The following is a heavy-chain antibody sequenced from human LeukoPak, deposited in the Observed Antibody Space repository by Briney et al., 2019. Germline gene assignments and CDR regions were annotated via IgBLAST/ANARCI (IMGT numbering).Heavy chain of an antibody. CDR3: ARNGEGYCSGGSCYRLDY. V-gene: IGHV1-69*13. CDR2: IIPIFGTA. D-gene: IGHD2-15*01. CDR1: GGTFSSYA. Sequence: SVKVSCKASGGTFSSYAISWVRQAPGQGLEWMGGIIPIFGTANYAQKFQGRVTITADETTSTAYMELSSLRSEDTAVYYCARNGEGYCSGGSCYRLDYWGQGTLVTVSS. J-gene: IGHJ4*02.